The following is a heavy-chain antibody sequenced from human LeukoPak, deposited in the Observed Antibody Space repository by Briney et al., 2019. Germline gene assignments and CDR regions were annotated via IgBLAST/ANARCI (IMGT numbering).Heavy chain of an antibody. CDR2: ISATGGST. J-gene: IGHJ4*02. Sequence: PGGSLRLSCSASGFTFSNYAMSWVRQAPGMGLEWVSSISATGGSTYYADSVKGRFTISRDNSKNTPYLHMNSLRAEDTAVYFCAKSQYTFGKFDYWGQGTLVTVSS. V-gene: IGHV3-23*01. D-gene: IGHD5-18*01. CDR3: AKSQYTFGKFDY. CDR1: GFTFSNYA.